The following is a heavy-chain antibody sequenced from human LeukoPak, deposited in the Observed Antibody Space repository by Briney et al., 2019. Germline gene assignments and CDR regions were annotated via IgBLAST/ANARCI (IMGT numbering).Heavy chain of an antibody. CDR1: GYTFTDYL. Sequence: GASVKVSCKASGYTFTDYLIYWVRQAPGQGLEYMGWINPKSGGTEYAQKFLGRVTMTRDTSASTASMELSRLRSDDTAVYLCARDLSTSSTWELDYWGQGTLVTVSS. CDR2: INPKSGGT. CDR3: ARDLSTSSTWELDY. J-gene: IGHJ4*02. D-gene: IGHD2/OR15-2a*01. V-gene: IGHV1-2*02.